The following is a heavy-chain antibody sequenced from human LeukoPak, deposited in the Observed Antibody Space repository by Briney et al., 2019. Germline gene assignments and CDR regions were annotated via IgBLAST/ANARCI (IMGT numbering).Heavy chain of an antibody. Sequence: GGSLRLSCAASGFTFSTYSMTWVRQAPGKGLEWVSSISSSSSYIYYADSVKGRFTISRDNAKNSLALQMNSLRVEDTAVYYCARANNSSWHYWGQGTLVTVSS. CDR3: ARANNSSWHY. D-gene: IGHD6-13*01. J-gene: IGHJ4*02. V-gene: IGHV3-21*01. CDR2: ISSSSSYI. CDR1: GFTFSTYS.